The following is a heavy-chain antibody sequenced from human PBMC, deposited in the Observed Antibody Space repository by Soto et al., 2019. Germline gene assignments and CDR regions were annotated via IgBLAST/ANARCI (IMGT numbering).Heavy chain of an antibody. Sequence: QITLKESGPTLVKPTQTLTLTCSFSGFSLTTTGVAVGWIRQPPGKALEWLALIYWDDNQTYSPSLKSRLTITKDTPKNHVVLTLRNMDPVDTATYYCAHTARTFYYDIRGESSGYHYAYYFAYWGQGTLVAVSS. J-gene: IGHJ4*02. CDR1: GFSLTTTGVA. CDR2: IYWDDNQ. D-gene: IGHD3-22*01. V-gene: IGHV2-5*02. CDR3: AHTARTFYYDIRGESSGYHYAYYFAY.